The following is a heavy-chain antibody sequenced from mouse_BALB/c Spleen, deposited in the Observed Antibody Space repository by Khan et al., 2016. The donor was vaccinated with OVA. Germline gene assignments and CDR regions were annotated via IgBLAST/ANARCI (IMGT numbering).Heavy chain of an antibody. Sequence: QMQLEESGPELKKPGETVKISCKASGHTFTNFGMNWVKQAPGKGLKWMGWINTYTGEPTYADDFNGRFAFSLEVSASTAYLQINNLTNEDTATXCCARRPYVSYAMDNWGQGTSVTVSS. J-gene: IGHJ4*01. CDR1: GHTFTNFG. D-gene: IGHD1-1*01. CDR3: ARRPYVSYAMDN. CDR2: INTYTGEP. V-gene: IGHV9-3-1*01.